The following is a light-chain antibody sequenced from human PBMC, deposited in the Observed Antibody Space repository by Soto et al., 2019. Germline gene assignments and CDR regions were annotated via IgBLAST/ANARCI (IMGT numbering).Light chain of an antibody. CDR3: QQYNSYSGT. V-gene: IGKV1-5*01. Sequence: DIQMTQSPSTLSESVGDRVTITCRASQSISSWLAWYQQKPGKAPKLLIYDASSLESGVPSRFSGSGSGTEFTLTISSLQPDDFATYYCQQYNSYSGTFGGGTKVEIK. CDR2: DAS. J-gene: IGKJ4*01. CDR1: QSISSW.